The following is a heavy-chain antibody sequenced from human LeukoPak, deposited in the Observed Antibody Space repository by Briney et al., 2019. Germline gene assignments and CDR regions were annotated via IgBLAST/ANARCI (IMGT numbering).Heavy chain of an antibody. V-gene: IGHV1-46*01. CDR1: GYTFTSYY. CDR2: INPSGGST. CDR3: ARERGYDILTGRRGGFDY. J-gene: IGHJ4*02. D-gene: IGHD3-9*01. Sequence: ASVKVSCKASGYTFTSYYMHWVRQAPGQGLEWMGKINPSGGSTSHTQKKFQGRVTMTRDTSTSTVYMELSSLRSEDTAVYYCARERGYDILTGRRGGFDYWGQGTLVTVSS.